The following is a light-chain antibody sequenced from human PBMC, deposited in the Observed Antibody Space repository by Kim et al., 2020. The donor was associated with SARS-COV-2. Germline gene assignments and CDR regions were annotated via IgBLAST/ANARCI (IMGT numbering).Light chain of an antibody. V-gene: IGLV3-19*01. CDR3: NYWESRGNNWG. Sequence: SSELTQDPAVSVALGQTVRITCQGDSLRSYYASWYQQKPGQAPVLVIYGKNNRPSGIPDRFSGSSSGNTASLTITGAPAEDEADYYCNYWESRGNNWGFG. CDR2: GKN. J-gene: IGLJ3*02. CDR1: SLRSYY.